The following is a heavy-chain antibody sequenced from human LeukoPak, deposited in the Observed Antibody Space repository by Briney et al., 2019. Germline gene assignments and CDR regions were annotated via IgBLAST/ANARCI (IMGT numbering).Heavy chain of an antibody. CDR2: ISWNSGSI. Sequence: PGRSLRLSCAASGFTFDDYAMHWVRQAPGKGLEWVSGISWNSGSIGYADSVKGRFTISRDNAKNSLYLQMNSLRAEDMALYYCAKDIGYNWNAGYFQHWGQGTLVTVSS. J-gene: IGHJ1*01. D-gene: IGHD1-20*01. V-gene: IGHV3-9*03. CDR1: GFTFDDYA. CDR3: AKDIGYNWNAGYFQH.